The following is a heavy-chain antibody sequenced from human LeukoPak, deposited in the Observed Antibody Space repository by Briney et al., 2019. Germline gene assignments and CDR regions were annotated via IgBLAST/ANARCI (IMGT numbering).Heavy chain of an antibody. J-gene: IGHJ4*02. CDR1: GYSFTSYW. CDR3: ARLVGIVFGELYPKD. D-gene: IGHD3-10*02. Sequence: GESLKISCKGSGYSFTSYWIGWVRQMPGKGLEWMGIIYPGDSDARYSPSFQGQVTISADKSISTAYLQWSSLKASDTAMYCCARLVGIVFGELYPKDWGQGTLVTVSS. CDR2: IYPGDSDA. V-gene: IGHV5-51*01.